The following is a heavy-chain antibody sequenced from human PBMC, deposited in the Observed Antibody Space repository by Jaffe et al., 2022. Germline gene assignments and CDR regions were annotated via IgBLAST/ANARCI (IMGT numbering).Heavy chain of an antibody. J-gene: IGHJ3*02. CDR2: MNPNSGNT. Sequence: QVQLVQSGAEVKKPGASVKVSCKASGYTFTSYDINWVRQATGQGLEWMGWMNPNSGNTGYAQKFQGRVTMTRNTSISTAYMELSSLRSEDTAVYYCARGLFDWSLIAVADPTAGGDAFDIWGQGTMVTVSS. CDR1: GYTFTSYD. V-gene: IGHV1-8*01. CDR3: ARGLFDWSLIAVADPTAGGDAFDI. D-gene: IGHD6-19*01.